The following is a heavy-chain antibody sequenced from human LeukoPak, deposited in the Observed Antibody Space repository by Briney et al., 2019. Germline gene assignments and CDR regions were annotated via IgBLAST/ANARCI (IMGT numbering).Heavy chain of an antibody. J-gene: IGHJ6*03. D-gene: IGHD2-8*02. V-gene: IGHV4-38-2*02. Sequence: LETLFLTCTVSGYSISSGYYWGWIRQPPGKGLEWIGSIYHSGSTLYNPSLKSRATISVDTSKNQFSLRLSSVTAADTAVYYCARVYWSYYYYMDVWGKGTTVTVSS. CDR2: IYHSGST. CDR3: ARVYWSYYYYMDV. CDR1: GYSISSGYY.